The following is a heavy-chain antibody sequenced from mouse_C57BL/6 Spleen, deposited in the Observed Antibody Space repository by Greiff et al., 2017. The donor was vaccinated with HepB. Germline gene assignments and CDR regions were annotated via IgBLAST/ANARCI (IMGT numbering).Heavy chain of an antibody. Sequence: EVHLVESGGGLVKPGGSLKLSCAASGFTFSSYTMSWVRQTPEKRLEWVATISGGGGNTYYPDSVKGRFTISRDNAKNTLYLQLSSLRSEDTALYYCARHDGPYAMNYWGQGTSVTVSS. J-gene: IGHJ4*01. CDR1: GFTFSSYT. CDR2: ISGGGGNT. V-gene: IGHV5-9*01. D-gene: IGHD2-3*01. CDR3: ARHDGPYAMNY.